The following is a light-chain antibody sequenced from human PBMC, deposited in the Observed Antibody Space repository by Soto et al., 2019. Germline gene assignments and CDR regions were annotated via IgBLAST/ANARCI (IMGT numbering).Light chain of an antibody. CDR1: SSDVGSYNF. Sequence: QSALTQPASESGSPGQWITISCTGTSSDVGSYNFVSWYQQYPGKAPKVMIYEVYKRPSGVSNRFSGSKSGSTASLTISGLQVEDEADYYCCSYAGSSTYVFGTGTKLTVL. CDR2: EVY. J-gene: IGLJ1*01. CDR3: CSYAGSSTYV. V-gene: IGLV2-23*02.